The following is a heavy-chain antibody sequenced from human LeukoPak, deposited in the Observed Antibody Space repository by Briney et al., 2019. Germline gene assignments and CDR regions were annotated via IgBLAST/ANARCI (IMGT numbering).Heavy chain of an antibody. J-gene: IGHJ4*02. Sequence: SETLSLTCTVSGGSISSSSYYWGWIRQPPGKGLEWIGYIYYSGSTNYNPSLKSRVTISVDTSKNQFSLKLSSVTAADTAVYYCARADFIFYDSSGYYPPDYWGQGTLVTVSS. CDR1: GGSISSSSYY. V-gene: IGHV4-61*05. D-gene: IGHD3-22*01. CDR3: ARADFIFYDSSGYYPPDY. CDR2: IYYSGST.